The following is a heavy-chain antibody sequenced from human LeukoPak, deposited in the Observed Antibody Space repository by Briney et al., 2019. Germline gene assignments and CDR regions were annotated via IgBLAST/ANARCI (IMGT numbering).Heavy chain of an antibody. D-gene: IGHD3-10*01. CDR2: MNPNSGNT. Sequence: GASVKVSCKASGYTXXSYDINWVRQATGQGLEWMGWMNPNSGNTGYAQKFQGRVTMTRNTSISTAYMELSSLRSEDTAVYYCAISFGGLDPYFDYWGQGTLVTVSS. V-gene: IGHV1-8*01. J-gene: IGHJ4*02. CDR1: GYTXXSYD. CDR3: AISFGGLDPYFDY.